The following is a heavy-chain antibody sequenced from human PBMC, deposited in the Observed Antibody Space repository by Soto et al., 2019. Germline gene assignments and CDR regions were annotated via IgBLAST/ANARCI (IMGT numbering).Heavy chain of an antibody. CDR1: GFTFTSYA. J-gene: IGHJ4*02. D-gene: IGHD2-2*01. Sequence: EVQLLESGGGLVQPGGSLRLSCAASGFTFTSYAMTWVRQPPGKGLEWVSSINTGGGYTYYADSVKGRFTISRDNSNNTLYLPMNRLRADDTAVYYCAKGRCRTTRCYPFDSWGQGALVTVSS. CDR3: AKGRCRTTRCYPFDS. V-gene: IGHV3-23*01. CDR2: INTGGGYT.